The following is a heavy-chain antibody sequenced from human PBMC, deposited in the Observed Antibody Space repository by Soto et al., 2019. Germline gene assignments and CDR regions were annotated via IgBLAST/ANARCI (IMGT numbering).Heavy chain of an antibody. CDR3: ARDGIAAAGPFDY. D-gene: IGHD6-13*01. CDR1: GFTFSSYA. J-gene: IGHJ4*02. V-gene: IGHV3-30-3*01. Sequence: QPGGSLRLSCAASGFTFSSYAMHWVRQAPGKGLEWVAVISYDGSNKYYADSVKGRFTISRDNSKNTLYLQMNSLRAEDTAVYYCARDGIAAAGPFDYWGQGTLVTVSS. CDR2: ISYDGSNK.